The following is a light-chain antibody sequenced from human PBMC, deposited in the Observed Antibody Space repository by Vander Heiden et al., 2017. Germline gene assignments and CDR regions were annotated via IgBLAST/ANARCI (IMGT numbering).Light chain of an antibody. V-gene: IGKV4-1*01. J-gene: IGKJ2*01. Sequence: DIVLTQSPGSLALSLGERATIKCKYSQTVLKSAKNNNYFAWFQHKPGQSTHLPRDWATTREAGVPNRFSGGGAGTDFTLIISGLQPEDVAFYYWQQYVGAETVGQGTKVEIK. CDR3: QQYVGAET. CDR1: QTVLKSAKNNNY. CDR2: WAT.